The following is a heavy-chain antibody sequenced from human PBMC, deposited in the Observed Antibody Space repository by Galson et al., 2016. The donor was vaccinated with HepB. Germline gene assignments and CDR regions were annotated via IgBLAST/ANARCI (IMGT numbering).Heavy chain of an antibody. CDR3: AKDPSRRSIWSYYYFGMDV. J-gene: IGHJ6*02. CDR2: ILYDGRNE. D-gene: IGHD6-13*01. V-gene: IGHV3-30*18. Sequence: SLRLSCAASGFNFSNYGMHWVRQAPGRGLEWVAVILYDGRNEYYSDSVKGRFTLTRDNSRDTVYLHMYSLRPEDTAVYYCAKDPSRRSIWSYYYFGMDVWGQGTTVTVSS. CDR1: GFNFSNYG.